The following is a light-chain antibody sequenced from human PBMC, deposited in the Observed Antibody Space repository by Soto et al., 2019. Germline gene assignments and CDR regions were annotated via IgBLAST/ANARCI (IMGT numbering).Light chain of an antibody. CDR3: SSFTNTITRYA. V-gene: IGLV2-14*01. CDR1: SSDVGGYNY. CDR2: EVS. J-gene: IGLJ1*01. Sequence: QSVLTQPASVSGSPGQSNTISCTGTSSDVGGYNYVSWFQHHPGKAPKLMIYEVSYRPSGVSNRFSGSKSGDTASLTISGLQAEDEADYYCSSFTNTITRYAFGTGTKLTVL.